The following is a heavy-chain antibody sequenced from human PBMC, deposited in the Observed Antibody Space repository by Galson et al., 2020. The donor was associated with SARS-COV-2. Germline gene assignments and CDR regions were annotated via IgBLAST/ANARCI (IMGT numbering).Heavy chain of an antibody. CDR3: AKDATLADCGGDCSSLFDP. D-gene: IGHD2-21*01. CDR2: IWYDGRNK. V-gene: IGHV3-33*06. J-gene: IGHJ5*02. CDR1: GFTFSSYG. Sequence: QLGESLKISCAASGFTFSSYGMHWVRQAPGKGLEWVAVIWYDGRNKYYADSVKGRFTISRDNSKNTLYLQMNSLRAEDTAVYYCAKDATLADCGGDCSSLFDPWGQGTLVTVSS.